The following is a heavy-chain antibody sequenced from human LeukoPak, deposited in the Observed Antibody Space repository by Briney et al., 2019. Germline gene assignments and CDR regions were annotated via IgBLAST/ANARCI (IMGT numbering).Heavy chain of an antibody. Sequence: SETLSLTCTVSGGSISSYYWSWIRQPPGKGLEWIGYIYYSGSTNYNPSLKSRVTISVDTSKNQFSLKLSSVTAADTAVYYCARARDSSGYYYVPYYLDYWGQGTLVTVSS. CDR1: GGSISSYY. J-gene: IGHJ4*02. V-gene: IGHV4-59*01. CDR2: IYYSGST. CDR3: ARARDSSGYYYVPYYLDY. D-gene: IGHD3-22*01.